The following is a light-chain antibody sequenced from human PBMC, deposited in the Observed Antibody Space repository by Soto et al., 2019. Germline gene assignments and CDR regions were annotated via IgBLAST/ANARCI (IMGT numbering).Light chain of an antibody. V-gene: IGLV1-40*01. CDR2: GNS. CDR3: QSYDISLSAYV. Sequence: LAQPPSVSGAPGQKVTISCTGSSSNIGAGYDLHWYQQLPGTAPKLLLYGNSNRPSGVPDRFSGSKSGTSASLAITGLQAEDESDYYCQSYDISLSAYVFGTGTKVTVL. J-gene: IGLJ1*01. CDR1: SSNIGAGYD.